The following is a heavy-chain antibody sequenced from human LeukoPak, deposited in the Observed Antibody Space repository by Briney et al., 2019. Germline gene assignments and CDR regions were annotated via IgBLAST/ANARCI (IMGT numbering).Heavy chain of an antibody. CDR3: TGRRTYYDILTGYYEEYFQH. Sequence: TGGSLRLSCAASGFTFSDAWMSWVRQAPGKGLEWIGRIKSKKGGGTTDYAAPVKGRFTISRDDSKNTLYLQMNSLKTEDTAVYYCTGRRTYYDILTGYYEEYFQHWGQGTLVTVSS. CDR2: IKSKKGGGTT. CDR1: GFTFSDAW. J-gene: IGHJ1*01. D-gene: IGHD3-9*01. V-gene: IGHV3-15*01.